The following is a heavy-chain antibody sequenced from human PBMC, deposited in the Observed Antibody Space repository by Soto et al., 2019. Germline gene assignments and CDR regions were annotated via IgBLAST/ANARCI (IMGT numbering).Heavy chain of an antibody. J-gene: IGHJ4*01. D-gene: IGHD3-9*01. CDR2: IYHSGIT. CDR3: ARMSLFYFFDS. V-gene: IGHV4-59*01. Sequence: PSETLSLTCPVSSDSMTSYYWTWIRQPPGKGLECIGYIYHSGITNYNPPLKSRVTISLDTSKNQFSLRLSSVTAADTAVYYCARMSLFYFFDSWGQGTLVTVS. CDR1: SDSMTSYY.